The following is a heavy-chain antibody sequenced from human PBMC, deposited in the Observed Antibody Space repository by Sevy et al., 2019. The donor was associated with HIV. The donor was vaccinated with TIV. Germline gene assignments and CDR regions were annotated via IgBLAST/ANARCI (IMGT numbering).Heavy chain of an antibody. CDR2: IKQDGNEK. Sequence: GGSLRLSCVASGFNLSPYWMTWVRQAPGKGLEWVANIKQDGNEKYYVDSVKGRFTVSRDNAKNALYLQMYSLRVEDTAVYYCAKVKDRTIFGVASPPFDYWGQGTLVTVSS. CDR3: AKVKDRTIFGVASPPFDY. J-gene: IGHJ4*02. V-gene: IGHV3-7*03. CDR1: GFNLSPYW. D-gene: IGHD3-3*01.